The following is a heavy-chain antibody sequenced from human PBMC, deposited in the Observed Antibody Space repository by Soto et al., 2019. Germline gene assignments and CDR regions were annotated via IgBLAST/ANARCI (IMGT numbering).Heavy chain of an antibody. J-gene: IGHJ3*02. V-gene: IGHV1-2*02. CDR3: ARWGQGVGAIPSAFDI. Sequence: QVQLVQSGAEVKKPGASVKVSCKASGYTFTGYYMHWVRQAPGQGLEWMGWINPNSGGTNYAQKFQGRVNMTRDTSISTAYMELSRLRSDDTAVYYCARWGQGVGAIPSAFDIWGQGTMVTVSS. CDR1: GYTFTGYY. CDR2: INPNSGGT. D-gene: IGHD1-26*01.